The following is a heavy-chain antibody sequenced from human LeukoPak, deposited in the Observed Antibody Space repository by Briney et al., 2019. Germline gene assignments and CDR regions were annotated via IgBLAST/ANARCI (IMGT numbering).Heavy chain of an antibody. CDR3: ARNETTGLQRTPFYHSYVDV. D-gene: IGHD4-11*01. CDR2: IYYSGTT. Sequence: PSETLSLTCTVSGNSIRSYYWNWIRQPPGKGLEWIGYIYYSGTTSYNPSLRSRVTISVDMSKNQFSLRLTSVTAADTAVYYCARNETTGLQRTPFYHSYVDVWGKGTTVTVSS. CDR1: GNSIRSYY. J-gene: IGHJ6*03. V-gene: IGHV4-59*08.